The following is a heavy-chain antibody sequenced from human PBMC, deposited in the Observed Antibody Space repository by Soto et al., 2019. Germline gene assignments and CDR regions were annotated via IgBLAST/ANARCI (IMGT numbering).Heavy chain of an antibody. D-gene: IGHD3-22*01. CDR2: ISSSSSYT. CDR1: GFTFSDYY. J-gene: IGHJ4*02. Sequence: PGGSLRLSCAASGFTFSDYYMSWIRQAPGKGLEWVSYISSSSSYTNYADSVKGRFTISRDNAKNSLYLQMNSLRAEDTAVYYSARSYYDSSGYTDYWGQGTLVTVSS. CDR3: ARSYYDSSGYTDY. V-gene: IGHV3-11*06.